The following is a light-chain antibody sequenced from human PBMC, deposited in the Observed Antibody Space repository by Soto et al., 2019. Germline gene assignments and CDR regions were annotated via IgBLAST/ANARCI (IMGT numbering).Light chain of an antibody. V-gene: IGKV3-15*01. CDR3: QQYNNWPFIT. CDR2: GAS. Sequence: EIVMTQSPATLSVSPGERATLSCRASQSVSSNLAWYQQKPGQAPRLLIYGASIRATGIPARFSGSGSGTEFTLTIRSLQSEDFAVYYCQQYNNWPFITFGQGTRREIK. J-gene: IGKJ5*01. CDR1: QSVSSN.